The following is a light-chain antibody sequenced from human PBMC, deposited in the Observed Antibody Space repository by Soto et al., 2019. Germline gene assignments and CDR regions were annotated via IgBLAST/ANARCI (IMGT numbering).Light chain of an antibody. CDR1: SSDVGGYNY. CDR3: CSYAGSYTLYV. Sequence: QSVLAQPRSVSGSPGQSVTISCTGTSSDVGGYNYVSWYQHLPGKAPKLMIYDVSKRPSGVPDRFSGSKSGNTASLTISGLQAEDEADYYCCSYAGSYTLYVFGTGTKVTVL. CDR2: DVS. V-gene: IGLV2-11*01. J-gene: IGLJ1*01.